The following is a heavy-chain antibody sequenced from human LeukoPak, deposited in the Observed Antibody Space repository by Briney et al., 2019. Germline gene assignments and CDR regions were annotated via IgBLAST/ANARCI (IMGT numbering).Heavy chain of an antibody. CDR3: ERGLRALRFLEWPSRANYYYCDY. Sequence: GGSLRPSCAASGFTFSSYWMSWVRQAPGKGLEWVANIKQDGSEKYYVDSVKGRFTISRDNAKNSLYLQMNSLRAEDTAVYYCERGLRALRFLEWPSRANYYYCDYWGQGTMVTVSS. CDR1: GFTFSSYW. J-gene: IGHJ4*02. D-gene: IGHD3-3*01. CDR2: IKQDGSEK. V-gene: IGHV3-7*01.